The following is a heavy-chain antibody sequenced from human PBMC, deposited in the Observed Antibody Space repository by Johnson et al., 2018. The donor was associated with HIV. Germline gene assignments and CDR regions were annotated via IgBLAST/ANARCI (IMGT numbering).Heavy chain of an antibody. Sequence: QMQLVESGGDVVQPGRSLRLSCAASGFTFSTSAMHWVRQAPGKGLKWVATISYDGINKYYADSLKGRFAISRDNSRNTLDLRMDSLRVEDTAVYYCAREAYYARAFDLWGQGTMVTVSS. CDR2: ISYDGINK. J-gene: IGHJ3*01. CDR3: AREAYYARAFDL. CDR1: GFTFSTSA. D-gene: IGHD3-3*01. V-gene: IGHV3-30*09.